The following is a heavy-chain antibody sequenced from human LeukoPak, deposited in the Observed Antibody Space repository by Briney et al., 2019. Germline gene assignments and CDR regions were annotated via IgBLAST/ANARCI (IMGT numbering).Heavy chain of an antibody. CDR3: TRDRYYYDSSGYYYFDY. D-gene: IGHD3-22*01. Sequence: PSETLSLTCTFSGGSISSYFWSWLRQSAGKGLEWIGRIHTSGSTNYNPSLKSRVTMTVDTSKNQFSLKLSSVTAADTAVYYCTRDRYYYDSSGYYYFDYWGQGTLVTVSS. CDR1: GGSISSYF. CDR2: IHTSGST. V-gene: IGHV4-4*07. J-gene: IGHJ4*02.